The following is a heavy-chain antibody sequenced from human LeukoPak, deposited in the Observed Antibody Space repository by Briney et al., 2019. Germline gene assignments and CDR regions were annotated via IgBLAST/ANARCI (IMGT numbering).Heavy chain of an antibody. J-gene: IGHJ4*02. CDR3: ARGGDSSGYYVDY. D-gene: IGHD3-22*01. Sequence: GVSLTLSCAASGFNYSNYEMKWLRQAPGRALEWVIYISSSGRTMDYADSVKGRFTISRDNAKNSLYLQLNSLRGEDTATYYCARGGDSSGYYVDYWGQGTLVTVSS. CDR1: GFNYSNYE. V-gene: IGHV3-48*03. CDR2: ISSSGRTM.